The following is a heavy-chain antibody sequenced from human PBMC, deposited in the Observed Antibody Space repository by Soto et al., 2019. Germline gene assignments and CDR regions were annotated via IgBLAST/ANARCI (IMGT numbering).Heavy chain of an antibody. V-gene: IGHV1-18*04. J-gene: IGHJ4*02. CDR2: ISGYSGNA. Sequence: QVQVMQSGAEVKKPGDSVKVSCKTSGYIFSDYGINWVRQAPGQGLEWMGWISGYSGNANLAQKFQGRVTMTTDKSTRTAYMELRRLRSDDTAEYYCAKRTSGTTWGESDYWGQGTLVTVSS. CDR3: AKRTSGTTWGESDY. D-gene: IGHD4-17*01. CDR1: GYIFSDYG.